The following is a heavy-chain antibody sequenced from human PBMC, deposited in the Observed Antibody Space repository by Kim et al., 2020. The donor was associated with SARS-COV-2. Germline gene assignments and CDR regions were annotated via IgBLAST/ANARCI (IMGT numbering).Heavy chain of an antibody. Sequence: ASVKVSCKPSGYIFTDYAINWVRQAPGQGLEWMGWINTNTGDPTYAQGFTGRFVFSLDSSFSTAYLQISGLKAEDSAVYYCARYFYDSNEYSYLDYWGQGSLVTVSS. V-gene: IGHV7-4-1*02. D-gene: IGHD3-22*01. CDR2: INTNTGDP. CDR3: ARYFYDSNEYSYLDY. CDR1: GYIFTDYA. J-gene: IGHJ4*02.